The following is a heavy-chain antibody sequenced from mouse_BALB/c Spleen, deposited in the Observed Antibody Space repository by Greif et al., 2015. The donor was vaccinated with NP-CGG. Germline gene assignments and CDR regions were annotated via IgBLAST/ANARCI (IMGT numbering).Heavy chain of an antibody. Sequence: QVQLKESGAELMKPGASVKISCKATGYTFSSYWIEWVKQRPGHGLEWIGEILPGSGSTNYNEKFKGKATFTADTSSNTASVQLSSLTSEDSAVYYCARVPYYFDYWGQGTTLTVSS. J-gene: IGHJ2*01. CDR2: ILPGSGST. V-gene: IGHV1-9*01. CDR3: ARVPYYFDY. CDR1: GYTFSSYW.